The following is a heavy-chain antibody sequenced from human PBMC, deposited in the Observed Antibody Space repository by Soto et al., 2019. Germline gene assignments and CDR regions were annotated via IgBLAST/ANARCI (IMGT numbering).Heavy chain of an antibody. Sequence: GGSLRLSCAVSGVTFSGDDMYWIRQAPGKGLEWVGRTRNKANSYTTEYAASVKGRFTISRDDSKNSLYLQMNSLKTEDTAVYYCAREGINYDILTGYPLAYYYGMDVWGQGTTVTVSS. CDR1: GVTFSGDD. CDR3: AREGINYDILTGYPLAYYYGMDV. CDR2: TRNKANSYTT. D-gene: IGHD3-9*01. J-gene: IGHJ6*02. V-gene: IGHV3-72*01.